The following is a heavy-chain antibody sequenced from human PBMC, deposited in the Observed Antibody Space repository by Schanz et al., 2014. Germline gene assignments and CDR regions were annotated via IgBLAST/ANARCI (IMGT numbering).Heavy chain of an antibody. CDR2: ISRDGTTS. D-gene: IGHD4-4*01. Sequence: QVQLVESGGGLVKPGGSLRLSCAASGFIFNDYYMNWIRQAPGKGLEWLSYISRDGTTSYYADSVKGRFTISRDNAKNSLYLERNSLRAEDTALYYCAKDRQTTVNRVGYYYGMDVWGQGTTVTVSS. CDR1: GFIFNDYY. V-gene: IGHV3-11*01. CDR3: AKDRQTTVNRVGYYYGMDV. J-gene: IGHJ6*02.